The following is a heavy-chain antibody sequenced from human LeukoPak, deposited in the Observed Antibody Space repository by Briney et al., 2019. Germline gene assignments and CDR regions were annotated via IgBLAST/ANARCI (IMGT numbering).Heavy chain of an antibody. CDR1: GFTFSSYG. CDR2: IRYDGSNK. J-gene: IGHJ5*01. Sequence: QPGGSLRLSCAASGFTFSSYGMHWVRQAPGKGLEWVAFIRYDGSNKYYADSVKGRFTISRDNSENTLYLQMNGLRADDTAVDYCAKESTVTPGNVNWFDSWGQGTLVTVSS. D-gene: IGHD4-17*01. V-gene: IGHV3-30*02. CDR3: AKESTVTPGNVNWFDS.